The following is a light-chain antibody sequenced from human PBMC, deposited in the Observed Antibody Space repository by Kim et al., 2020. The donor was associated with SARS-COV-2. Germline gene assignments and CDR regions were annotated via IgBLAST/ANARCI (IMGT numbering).Light chain of an antibody. Sequence: EIVLTQSPGTLSLSPGERATLSCRASQSVSDNYLAWYQQKPGQAPRLLIYGASSRATGIPHRFSGSGSGTDFTLTISRLEPEDFAVYYCQQHDTSPSCTFGQGTKLEI. J-gene: IGKJ2*02. CDR2: GAS. V-gene: IGKV3-20*01. CDR1: QSVSDNY. CDR3: QQHDTSPSCT.